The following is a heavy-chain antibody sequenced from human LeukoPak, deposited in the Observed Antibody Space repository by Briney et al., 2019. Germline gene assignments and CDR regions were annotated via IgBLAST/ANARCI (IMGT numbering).Heavy chain of an antibody. Sequence: PGGSLRLSCAASGFTSSTYYMNWVRQAPGKGLEWVSFITGSSSYIYYADSVKGRFTISRDNAKNSLYLQMNSLRAEDTAVYYCAREALTGYYTAFDYWGQGTLVTVSS. CDR1: GFTSSTYY. J-gene: IGHJ4*02. CDR2: ITGSSSYI. CDR3: AREALTGYYTAFDY. V-gene: IGHV3-21*01. D-gene: IGHD3-9*01.